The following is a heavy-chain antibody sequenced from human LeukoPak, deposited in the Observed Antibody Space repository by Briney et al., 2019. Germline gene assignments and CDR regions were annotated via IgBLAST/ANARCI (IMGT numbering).Heavy chain of an antibody. CDR2: INHSGST. D-gene: IGHD3-10*01. CDR3: AREKATMVRGVPFDY. J-gene: IGHJ4*02. CDR1: GGSFSGYY. V-gene: IGHV4-34*01. Sequence: SETLSLTCAVYGGSFSGYYWSWIRQPPGKGLEWIGEINHSGSTNYNPSLKSRVTISVDTSKNQFSLKLSSVTAADAAVYYCAREKATMVRGVPFDYWGQGTLVTVSS.